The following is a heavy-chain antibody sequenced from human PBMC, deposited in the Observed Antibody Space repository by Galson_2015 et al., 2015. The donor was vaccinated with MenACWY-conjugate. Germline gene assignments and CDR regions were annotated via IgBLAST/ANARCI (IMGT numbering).Heavy chain of an antibody. CDR1: GFTVSSSY. D-gene: IGHD3-16*01. J-gene: IGHJ6*02. Sequence: SLRLSCAVSGFTVSSSYMTWVRQAPGKGLEWVSVIYSDGSTYNEASVMGRFTISRDNSKNTVFLQMTSLRAEDTAMYYCARDSRATTVWGLNKRKTIDYYYGMDVWGQGTTVIVSS. CDR2: IYSDGST. CDR3: ARDSRATTVWGLNKRKTIDYYYGMDV. V-gene: IGHV3-53*01.